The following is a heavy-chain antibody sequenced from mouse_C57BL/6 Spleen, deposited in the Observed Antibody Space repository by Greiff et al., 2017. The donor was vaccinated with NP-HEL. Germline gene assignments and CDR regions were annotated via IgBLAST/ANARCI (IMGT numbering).Heavy chain of an antibody. J-gene: IGHJ1*03. CDR3: TREGNPTVVATADFDV. CDR2: IRNKANNHAT. V-gene: IGHV6-6*01. Sequence: EVKLVESGGGLVQPGGSMKLSCAASGFTFSDAWMDWVRQSPEKGLEWVAEIRNKANNHATYYAESVKGRFTISRDDSKSSVYLQMNSLRAEDTGIYYCTREGNPTVVATADFDVWGTGTTVTVSS. CDR1: GFTFSDAW. D-gene: IGHD1-1*01.